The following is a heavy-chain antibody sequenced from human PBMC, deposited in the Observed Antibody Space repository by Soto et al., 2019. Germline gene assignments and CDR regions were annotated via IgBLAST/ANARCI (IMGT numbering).Heavy chain of an antibody. CDR1: GFTFSSYS. Sequence: EVQLVESGGGLVQPGGSLRLSCAASGFTFSSYSMNWVRQAPGKGQEWVSYISSSSSIIDYADSVKGRFTISRDNAKNSLYLQMNSLRADDTTVYYCARDREGDGYNFDYWGQGTLVTVSS. V-gene: IGHV3-48*01. CDR2: ISSSSSII. CDR3: ARDREGDGYNFDY. D-gene: IGHD6-25*01. J-gene: IGHJ4*02.